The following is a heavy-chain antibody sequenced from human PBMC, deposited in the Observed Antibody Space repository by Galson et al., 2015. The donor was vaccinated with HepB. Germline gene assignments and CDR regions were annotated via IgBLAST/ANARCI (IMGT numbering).Heavy chain of an antibody. CDR1: GFSLRSSA. CDR2: ISASGGST. V-gene: IGHV3-23*01. Sequence: SLRLSCAASGFSLRSSAMSWVRQAPGKGLEWVSAISASGGSTYYADSVKGRFTISSDNSKNTLYVQMNSLRAEDTAIYYCAKVWGGYRGYKWGFDYWGQGTLVTVSS. CDR3: AKVWGGYRGYKWGFDY. D-gene: IGHD5-12*01. J-gene: IGHJ4*02.